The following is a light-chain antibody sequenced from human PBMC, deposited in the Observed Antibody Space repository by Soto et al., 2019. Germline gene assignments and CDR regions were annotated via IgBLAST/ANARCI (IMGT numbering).Light chain of an antibody. CDR2: GSS. V-gene: IGKV3-15*01. Sequence: EIVLTQSPGTLSLSPGQRATLSCRASQSVSSNLAWYQQKPGQAPRPLIYGSSTRASGLPDRFSGSGSGTEFTLTISSLQSEDFAVYYCQQYHKWPITFGQGTRLENK. J-gene: IGKJ5*01. CDR3: QQYHKWPIT. CDR1: QSVSSN.